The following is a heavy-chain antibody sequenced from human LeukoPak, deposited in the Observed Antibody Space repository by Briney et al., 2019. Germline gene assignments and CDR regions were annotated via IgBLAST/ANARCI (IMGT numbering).Heavy chain of an antibody. CDR1: GFTFSSYS. V-gene: IGHV3-48*01. Sequence: GGSLRLSCAASGFTFSSYSMNWVRQAPGKGLEWVSYISSSSSTIYYADSVKGRFTISRDNSKNMLYLQMNSLRAEDTAIYSCARARRWLQLDFDYWGQGTLVTVSS. CDR3: ARARRWLQLDFDY. CDR2: ISSSSSTI. J-gene: IGHJ4*02. D-gene: IGHD5-24*01.